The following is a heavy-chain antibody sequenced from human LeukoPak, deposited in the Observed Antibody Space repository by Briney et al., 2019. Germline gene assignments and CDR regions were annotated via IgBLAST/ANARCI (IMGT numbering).Heavy chain of an antibody. CDR1: GFTFSNYG. V-gene: IGHV3-23*01. CDR2: ISGSGGST. J-gene: IGHJ6*03. Sequence: GGSLRLSCAASGFTFSNYGISWVRQAPGKGLEWVSAISGSGGSTYYADSVKGRFTISRDNSKNTLYPQMNSLRAEDTAVYYCAKEPAARYYYYYYMDVWGKGTTVTVSS. CDR3: AKEPAARYYYYYYMDV. D-gene: IGHD2-2*01.